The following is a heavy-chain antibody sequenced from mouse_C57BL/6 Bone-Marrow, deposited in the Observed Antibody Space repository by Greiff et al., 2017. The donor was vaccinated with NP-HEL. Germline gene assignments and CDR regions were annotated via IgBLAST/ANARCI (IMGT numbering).Heavy chain of an antibody. CDR2: IYPGSGST. D-gene: IGHD1-2*01. CDR1: GYTFTSYW. CDR3: ARGYYGFYAMDY. J-gene: IGHJ4*01. V-gene: IGHV1-55*01. Sequence: VQLKQPGAELVKPGASVKMSCKASGYTFTSYWITWVKQRPGQGLEWIGDIYPGSGSTNYNEKFKSKATLTVDTSSSTAYMQLSSLTSEDSAVYYCARGYYGFYAMDYWGQGTSVTVSS.